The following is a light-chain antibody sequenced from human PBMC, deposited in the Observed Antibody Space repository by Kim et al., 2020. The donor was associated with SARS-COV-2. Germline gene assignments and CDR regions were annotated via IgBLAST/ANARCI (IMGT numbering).Light chain of an antibody. CDR1: SSNIGSTF. J-gene: IGLJ2*01. Sequence: GQRVTISGSGSSSNIGSTFVYWYQHLPGTAPKLLIYRNNQRPSGVPDRFSGSKSGTSASLAISGLRSEDEADYYCASWDDSLSGVLFGGGTQLTV. V-gene: IGLV1-47*01. CDR3: ASWDDSLSGVL. CDR2: RNN.